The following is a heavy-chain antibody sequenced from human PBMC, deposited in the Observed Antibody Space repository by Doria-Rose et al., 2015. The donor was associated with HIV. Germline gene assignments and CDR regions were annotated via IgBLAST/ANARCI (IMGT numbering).Heavy chain of an antibody. D-gene: IGHD6-13*01. V-gene: IGHV2-26*01. CDR1: GVSLSSPGMG. CDR2: IFSDDER. Sequence: QVTLKESGPVLVKPTETLTLTCTVSGVSLSSPGMGVSWIRQPPGKALEWLANIFSDDERSYKPSLKSRLTISGGTSKSQVVLTMTDMDPVDTATYYCARIKSSRWYHKYYFDFWGQGTLVIVS. CDR3: ARIKSSRWYHKYYFDF. J-gene: IGHJ4*02.